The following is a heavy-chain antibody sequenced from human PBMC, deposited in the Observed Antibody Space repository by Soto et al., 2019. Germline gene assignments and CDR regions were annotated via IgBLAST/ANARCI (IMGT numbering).Heavy chain of an antibody. J-gene: IGHJ6*02. D-gene: IGHD3-3*01. CDR3: ARGVGDFWSGYYTVWGYYYYGMDV. CDR1: GGTFSSYA. V-gene: IGHV1-69*06. CDR2: IIPIFGTA. Sequence: SVKVSCKASGGTFSSYAISWVRQAPGQGLEWMGGIIPIFGTANYAQKFQGRVTITADKSTSTAYMELSSLRSEDTAVYYCARGVGDFWSGYYTVWGYYYYGMDVWGQGTTVTV.